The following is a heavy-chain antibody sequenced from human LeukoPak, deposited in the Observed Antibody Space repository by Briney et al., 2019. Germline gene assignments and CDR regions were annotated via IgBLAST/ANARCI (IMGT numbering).Heavy chain of an antibody. J-gene: IGHJ4*02. CDR3: AKVRNRSFRYCGGDCYVDY. D-gene: IGHD2-21*01. CDR1: GFTFSSYA. V-gene: IGHV3-23*01. CDR2: ISGSGGST. Sequence: TGGSLRLSCAASGFTFSSYAMSWVRQAPGKGLEWVSAISGSGGSTYYADSVKGRFTISRDNSKNTLYLQMNSLRAEDTAVYYCAKVRNRSFRYCGGDCYVDYWGQGTLVTVSS.